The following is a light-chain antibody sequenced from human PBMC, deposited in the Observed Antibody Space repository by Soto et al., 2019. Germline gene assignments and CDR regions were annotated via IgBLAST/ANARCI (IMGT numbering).Light chain of an antibody. CDR1: QHTNIAY. V-gene: IGKV3-20*01. CDR2: GAF. CDR3: QQFRNSSYT. J-gene: IGKJ2*01. Sequence: EVVLTQSPGTLSLSPGERATLSCRAGQHTNIAYMAWYQQKPGQAPRLLIYGAFNRATGIPDRFSGSGFGTDFTLTISRLEPEDFAVYYCQQFRNSSYTFGQGTKLEI.